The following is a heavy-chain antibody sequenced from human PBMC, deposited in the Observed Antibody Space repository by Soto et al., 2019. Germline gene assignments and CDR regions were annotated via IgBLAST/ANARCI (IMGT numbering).Heavy chain of an antibody. V-gene: IGHV1-46*01. D-gene: IGHD5-12*01. CDR1: VYTFTNYH. CDR3: ARVAHQSLDY. Sequence: ASVKVSCKTSVYTFTNYHIHWVRQAPGQGLEWLGIINPSDGGTGYAQKFQGRVTMTRDTSTSTVYMDMSSLRSEDTAVYYCARVAHQSLDYWGLGTLVTVS. J-gene: IGHJ4*02. CDR2: INPSDGGT.